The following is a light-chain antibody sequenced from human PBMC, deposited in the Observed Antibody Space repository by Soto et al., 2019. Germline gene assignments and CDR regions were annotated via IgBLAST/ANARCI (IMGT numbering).Light chain of an antibody. CDR3: SSYTSSSTPVVV. V-gene: IGLV2-14*01. CDR1: SSDVGGYNY. Sequence: QSALTQPASVSGSPGQSITISCTGTSSDVGGYNYVSWYQQHPGKAPKLMIYDVSNRPSGVSNRFSGSKSGNTASLTISGLQAEDEADYYGSSYTSSSTPVVVFGGGTKLTVL. J-gene: IGLJ2*01. CDR2: DVS.